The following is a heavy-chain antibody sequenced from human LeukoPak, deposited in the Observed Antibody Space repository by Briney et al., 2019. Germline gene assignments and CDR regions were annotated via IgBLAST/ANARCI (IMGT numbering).Heavy chain of an antibody. D-gene: IGHD1-14*01. CDR2: IYTSGST. CDR1: GGSFSNYY. V-gene: IGHV4-4*07. CDR3: ARQPPQYYGMDV. J-gene: IGHJ6*02. Sequence: PSETLSLTCTVSGGSFSNYYWSSIRQPAGKGLEWIGRIYTSGSTNYNPSVKSRVTMSVDTSNNQFSLKLTSVTAADTAVYYCARQPPQYYGMDVWGQGTTVTVSS.